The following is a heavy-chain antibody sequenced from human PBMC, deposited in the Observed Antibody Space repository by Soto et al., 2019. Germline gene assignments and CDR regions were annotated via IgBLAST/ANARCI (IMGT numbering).Heavy chain of an antibody. CDR3: ARLFGEQGAFDI. CDR1: GGSISSSSYY. Sequence: QLQLQESGPGLVKPSETLSLTCTVSGGSISSSSYYWGWIRQPPGKGLEWIGSIYYSGSTYYNPSLKSRVTISVDTSKNQFSLKLSSVTAADTAVYYCARLFGEQGAFDIWGQGTMVTVSS. J-gene: IGHJ3*02. D-gene: IGHD3-10*01. V-gene: IGHV4-39*01. CDR2: IYYSGST.